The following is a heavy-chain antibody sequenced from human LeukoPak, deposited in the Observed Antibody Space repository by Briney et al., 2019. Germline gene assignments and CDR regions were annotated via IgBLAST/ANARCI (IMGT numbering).Heavy chain of an antibody. J-gene: IGHJ3*02. CDR2: IYSGGSA. D-gene: IGHD3-10*01. CDR1: GFTVSSNY. Sequence: GGSLRLSCAASGFTVSSNYMSWVRQAPGTGLEWVSVIYSGGSAYYADSVKGRFTISRDNSKNTLYLQMNSLRAEDTAVYYCASRLDGSGSYYRRFLAAFDIWGQGTMVTVSS. CDR3: ASRLDGSGSYYRRFLAAFDI. V-gene: IGHV3-53*01.